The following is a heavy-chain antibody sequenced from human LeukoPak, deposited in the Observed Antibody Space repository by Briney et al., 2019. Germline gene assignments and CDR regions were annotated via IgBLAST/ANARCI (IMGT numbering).Heavy chain of an antibody. CDR3: ARGQYVTTSARYYYYGMDV. D-gene: IGHD4-17*01. Sequence: SETLSLTCTVSGGSISSGGYYWSWIRQPPGKGLEWIGYIYHSGSTYYNPSLKSRVTISVDRSKNQFSLKLSSVTAADTAAYYCARGQYVTTSARYYYYGMDVWGQGTTVTVSS. CDR2: IYHSGST. J-gene: IGHJ6*02. V-gene: IGHV4-30-2*01. CDR1: GGSISSGGYY.